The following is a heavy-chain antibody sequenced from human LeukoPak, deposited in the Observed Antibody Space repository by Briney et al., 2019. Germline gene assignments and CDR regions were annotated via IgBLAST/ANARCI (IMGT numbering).Heavy chain of an antibody. D-gene: IGHD3-3*01. CDR3: ARGPSPRITIFGVAIKNAFDI. Sequence: GGSLRLSCAASGFTFSSYGMHWVRQAPGKGLEWVAVIWYDGSNKYYADSVKGRFTISRDNSKNTLYLQMNSLRAEDTAVYYCARGPSPRITIFGVAIKNAFDIWGQGTMVTVSS. V-gene: IGHV3-30*19. J-gene: IGHJ3*02. CDR2: IWYDGSNK. CDR1: GFTFSSYG.